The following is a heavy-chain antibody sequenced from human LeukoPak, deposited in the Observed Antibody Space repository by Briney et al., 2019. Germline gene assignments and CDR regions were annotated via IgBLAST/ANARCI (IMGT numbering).Heavy chain of an antibody. D-gene: IGHD3-10*01. CDR1: GFTFDDYA. J-gene: IGHJ2*01. V-gene: IGHV3-9*01. CDR3: GRFGEFTPGFDL. CDR2: ISWNSGSI. Sequence: PGRSLRLSCAASGFTFDDYAMHWVRQAPGKGLEWVSGISWNSGSIGFADSVKGRFTISRDNAKNSPYLQMNSLRAEDTALYYCGRFGEFTPGFDLWGRGTLVTVSS.